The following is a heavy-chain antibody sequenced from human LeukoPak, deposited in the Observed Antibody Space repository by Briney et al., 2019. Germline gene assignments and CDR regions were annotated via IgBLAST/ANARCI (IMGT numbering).Heavy chain of an antibody. CDR3: ARASNPWLQLT. CDR2: ISSNSDYA. D-gene: IGHD5-24*01. CDR1: GFTFSAYY. V-gene: IGHV3-11*05. J-gene: IGHJ5*02. Sequence: GGSLRLSCAASGFTFSAYYMSWIRQAPGKGLEWVAYISSNSDYANYADSVRGRFTISRDNAQTSLYLQMNSLRAEDTAVYYCARASNPWLQLTWGQGTLVTVSS.